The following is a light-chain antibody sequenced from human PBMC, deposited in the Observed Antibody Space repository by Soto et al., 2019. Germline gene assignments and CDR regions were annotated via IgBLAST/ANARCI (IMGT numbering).Light chain of an antibody. V-gene: IGLV2-11*01. J-gene: IGLJ2*01. CDR3: CSYAGSYTL. CDR2: DVS. CDR1: SSDVGGYNY. Sequence: SVLTQPRSVSGSPGQSVTISCTGTSSDVGGYNYVSWYQQHPGKAPKLMIYDVSKRPSGVPDRFSGSKSGNTASLTISGLQADDEADYYCCSYAGSYTLFGGGTKVTVL.